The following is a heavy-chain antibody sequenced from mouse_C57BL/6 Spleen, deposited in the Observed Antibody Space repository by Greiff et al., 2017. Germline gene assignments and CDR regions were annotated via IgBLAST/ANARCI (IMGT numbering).Heavy chain of an antibody. Sequence: QVQLKESGPELVKPGASVKISCKASGYAFSSSWMNWVKQRPGKGLEWIGRIYPGDGDTNYNGKFKGKATLTADKSSSTAYMQLSSLTSEDSAVYFCARVIYYGNLGYYAMDYWGQGTSVTVSS. V-gene: IGHV1-82*01. CDR2: IYPGDGDT. D-gene: IGHD2-1*01. CDR1: GYAFSSSW. CDR3: ARVIYYGNLGYYAMDY. J-gene: IGHJ4*01.